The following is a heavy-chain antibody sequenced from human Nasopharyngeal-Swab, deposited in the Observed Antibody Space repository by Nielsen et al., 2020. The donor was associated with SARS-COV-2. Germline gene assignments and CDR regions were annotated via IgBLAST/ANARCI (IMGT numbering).Heavy chain of an antibody. J-gene: IGHJ4*02. Sequence: VRQAPGKGLEWVAVISYGGSNKYYADSVKGRFTISRDNSKNTLYLQMNSLRAEDTAVYYCARGGGSSSSAPFDYWGQGTLVTVSS. D-gene: IGHD6-6*01. V-gene: IGHV3-30-3*01. CDR2: ISYGGSNK. CDR3: ARGGGSSSSAPFDY.